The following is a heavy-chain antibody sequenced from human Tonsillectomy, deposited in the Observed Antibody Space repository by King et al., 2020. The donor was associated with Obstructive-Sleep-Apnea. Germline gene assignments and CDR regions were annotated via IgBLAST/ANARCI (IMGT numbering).Heavy chain of an antibody. Sequence: QLVQSGVEVKKPGASVKVSCKASGYTFTNYDISWVRQPPAQGLEWMGWISTYNDRRNYAQKFQGRVTMTTDTSTSTAYMELRSLRSDDTAVYYCARDGKQSKYYGMDVWGQGTTVTVSS. D-gene: IGHD6-19*01. CDR3: ARDGKQSKYYGMDV. V-gene: IGHV1-18*04. J-gene: IGHJ6*02. CDR1: GYTFTNYD. CDR2: ISTYNDRR.